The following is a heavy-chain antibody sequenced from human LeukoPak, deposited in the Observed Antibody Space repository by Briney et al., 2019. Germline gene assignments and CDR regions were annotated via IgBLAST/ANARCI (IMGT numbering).Heavy chain of an antibody. J-gene: IGHJ4*02. CDR3: VRRGDY. Sequence: GGSLRLSCAASVFTFSSYSMNWVRQAPGKGLECVSYISRNSIYIYYADSVKGRFTISRDNAKNLLYLQRNSLRAEDTAVYYCVRRGDYWGQGTPVTVSS. CDR1: VFTFSSYS. V-gene: IGHV3-21*01. CDR2: ISRNSIYI.